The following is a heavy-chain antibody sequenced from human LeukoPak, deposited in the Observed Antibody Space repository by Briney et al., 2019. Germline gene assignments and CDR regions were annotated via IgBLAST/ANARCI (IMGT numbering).Heavy chain of an antibody. Sequence: SETLSLTCTGSGGSISRYYWSWIRQSPGKGLEWIGYIHSSGSTRYNPSLKSRVTISVDKSKNQFSLKVSSLTAADTAVYYCAGATYYYGSGSPIPDYWGQGTLVTVSS. J-gene: IGHJ4*02. V-gene: IGHV4-59*01. CDR1: GGSISRYY. CDR3: AGATYYYGSGSPIPDY. CDR2: IHSSGST. D-gene: IGHD3-10*01.